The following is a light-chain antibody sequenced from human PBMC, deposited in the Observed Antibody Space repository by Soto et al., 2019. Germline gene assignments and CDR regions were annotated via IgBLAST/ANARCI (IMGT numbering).Light chain of an antibody. Sequence: DSHMTQSPSTLSASVGDRVTITCRARYSISTWWAWYQQKPGKAPKALIDESSSLESGVPSRFSGSGSGTEFTLTISSLHADDFATYYCQEYSREFGGGTRVEIK. CDR1: YSISTW. CDR2: ESS. J-gene: IGKJ4*02. V-gene: IGKV1-5*01. CDR3: QEYSRE.